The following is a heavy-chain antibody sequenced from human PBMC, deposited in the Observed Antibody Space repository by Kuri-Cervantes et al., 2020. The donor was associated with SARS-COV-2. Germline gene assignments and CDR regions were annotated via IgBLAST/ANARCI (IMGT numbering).Heavy chain of an antibody. CDR2: ISYDGSNK. Sequence: GGSLRLSCAASGFTFSSYAMHWVRQAPGKGLEWVAVISYDGSNKYYADSVKGRFTISRDNSKNTLYLQMNSLRAEDTAVHYCARELGSSGWNDAFDIWGQGTMVTVSS. D-gene: IGHD6-19*01. V-gene: IGHV3-30-3*01. CDR1: GFTFSSYA. CDR3: ARELGSSGWNDAFDI. J-gene: IGHJ3*02.